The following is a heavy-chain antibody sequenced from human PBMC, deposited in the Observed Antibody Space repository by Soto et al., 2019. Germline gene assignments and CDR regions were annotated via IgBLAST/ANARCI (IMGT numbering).Heavy chain of an antibody. CDR1: GFTFSSYS. CDR3: ARRVVVVAATYYYYGMDV. Sequence: PGGSLRLSCAASGFTFSSYSMNWVRQAPGKGLEWVSSISSSSSYIYYADSVKGRFTISRDNAKNSLYLQMNSLRAEDTAVYYCARRVVVVAATYYYYGMDVWGQGTTVTVSS. J-gene: IGHJ6*02. D-gene: IGHD2-15*01. V-gene: IGHV3-21*01. CDR2: ISSSSSYI.